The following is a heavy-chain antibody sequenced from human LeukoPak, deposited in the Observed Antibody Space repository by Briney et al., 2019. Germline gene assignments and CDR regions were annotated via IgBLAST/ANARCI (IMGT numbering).Heavy chain of an antibody. CDR1: GFTFSSYS. J-gene: IGHJ4*02. Sequence: PGGSLRLSCAASGFTFSSYSMSWVRQAPGKGLEWVGCSRSKTYGGTTEYAASVKGRFTISRDDSKSIAYLQMNSLKTEDTAVYYCTRSRQLDYWGQGTLVTVSS. D-gene: IGHD2-2*01. V-gene: IGHV3-49*04. CDR2: SRSKTYGGTT. CDR3: TRSRQLDY.